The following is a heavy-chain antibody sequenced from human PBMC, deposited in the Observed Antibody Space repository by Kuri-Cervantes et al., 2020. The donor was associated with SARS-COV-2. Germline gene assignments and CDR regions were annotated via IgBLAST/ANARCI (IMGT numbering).Heavy chain of an antibody. Sequence: ASVKVSCKSSGFIFPNYAIHWLRQAPGQRLEWLGLINAGSGDTKYSRIFQGRITISRDTSATTSYMELSSLTSEDTAVYYCARGTYANGWYGGFFDYWGQGSLVTVSS. V-gene: IGHV1-3*01. CDR1: GFIFPNYA. D-gene: IGHD6-19*01. J-gene: IGHJ4*02. CDR2: INAGSGDT. CDR3: ARGTYANGWYGGFFDY.